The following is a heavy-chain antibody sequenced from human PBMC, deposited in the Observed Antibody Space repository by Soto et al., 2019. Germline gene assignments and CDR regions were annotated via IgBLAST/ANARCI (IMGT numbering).Heavy chain of an antibody. J-gene: IGHJ3*02. V-gene: IGHV3-74*01. CDR2: MNRDGTNI. CDR1: EFTFNVYW. Sequence: EVQLVESGGGLVQPGGSLRLSCAASEFTFNVYWVHWVRQAPGKGLVWVAHMNRDGTNINYADSVKGRFTISRDHAKNALYLQMNSLRVEATAVYYCVRARGQPDAFDIWGQGTVVTVSA. D-gene: IGHD1-1*01. CDR3: VRARGQPDAFDI.